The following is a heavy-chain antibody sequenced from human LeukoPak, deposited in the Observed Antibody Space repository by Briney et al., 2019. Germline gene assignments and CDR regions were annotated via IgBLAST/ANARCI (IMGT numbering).Heavy chain of an antibody. Sequence: GSLRLSCAASGFTFSSYAMSWVRQAPGKGLEWVSAITTAGGTYYPGSVKGRFTISRENAKNSLYLQMNSLRAEDTAVYYCARVRVAGDRSFDFWGQGTLVTVSS. CDR3: ARVRVAGDRSFDF. J-gene: IGHJ4*02. CDR1: GFTFSSYA. CDR2: ITTAGGT. D-gene: IGHD6-19*01. V-gene: IGHV3-13*01.